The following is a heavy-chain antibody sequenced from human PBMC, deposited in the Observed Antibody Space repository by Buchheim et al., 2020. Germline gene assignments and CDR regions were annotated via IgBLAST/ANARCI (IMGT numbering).Heavy chain of an antibody. D-gene: IGHD5-12*01. CDR1: GFTISSYA. J-gene: IGHJ4*02. V-gene: IGHV3-23*01. CDR3: AKGGPSSLYYFDY. Sequence: EVQLLESGGGLVQPGGSLRLSCAASGFTISSYAMRWVRQAPGKGLEWVSTIGSGGNTYYADSVKGRFTISRDNSKNTLSAQMHSLRAEDTAVYYCAKGGPSSLYYFDYWGQGTL. CDR2: IGSGGNT.